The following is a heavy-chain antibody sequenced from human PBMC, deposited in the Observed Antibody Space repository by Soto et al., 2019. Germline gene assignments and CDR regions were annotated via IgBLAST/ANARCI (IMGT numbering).Heavy chain of an antibody. CDR3: TRDIGGWGAY. CDR1: GFTFSNFW. J-gene: IGHJ4*02. CDR2: INEDGRII. Sequence: GSLRLSCXASGFTFSNFWMHWVRQVPGKGLMWVSRINEDGRIINYADSVKGRFTISRDNARDTLYLEMNSLRAEDTAIYYCTRDIGGWGAYWGQGALVTVSS. V-gene: IGHV3-74*01. D-gene: IGHD3-10*01.